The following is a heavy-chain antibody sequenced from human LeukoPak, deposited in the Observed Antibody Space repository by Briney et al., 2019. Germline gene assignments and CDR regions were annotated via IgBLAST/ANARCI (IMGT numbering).Heavy chain of an antibody. J-gene: IGHJ6*03. V-gene: IGHV4-59*01. CDR3: ARVSSAADGYYYYYYMDV. CDR1: GGSISSYY. CDR2: IYYGGST. D-gene: IGHD5-24*01. Sequence: PSETLSLTCTVSGGSISSYYWSWIRQPPGKGLEWIGYIYYGGSTNYNPSLKSRVTISVDTSKNQFSLKLNSVTAADTAVYYCARVSSAADGYYYYYYMDVWGKGTTVTVSS.